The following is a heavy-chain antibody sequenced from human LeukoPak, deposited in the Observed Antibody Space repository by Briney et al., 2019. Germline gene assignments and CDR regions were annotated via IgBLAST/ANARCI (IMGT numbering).Heavy chain of an antibody. CDR2: MNPNSGNT. J-gene: IGHJ5*02. CDR3: ARGVRCTNGVCYHNWFDP. V-gene: IGHV1-8*01. Sequence: ASVKVSCKASGYTFTGYDINWVRQATGQGLEWMGWMNPNSGNTGYAQKFQGRVTMTRNTSISTAYMELSSLRSEDTAVYYCARGVRCTNGVCYHNWFDPWGQGTLVTVSS. CDR1: GYTFTGYD. D-gene: IGHD2-8*01.